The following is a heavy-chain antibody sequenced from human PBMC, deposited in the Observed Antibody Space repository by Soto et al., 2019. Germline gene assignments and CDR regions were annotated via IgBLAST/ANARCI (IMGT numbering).Heavy chain of an antibody. CDR3: ARDRGHGGYRLDAFDI. Sequence: QVQLQESGPGLVKPSETLSLTCTVSGGSIRSNYWSWIRQPAGKGLEWIGRLYTSETTNYNTSNYNPSLKSRVTISTDTCTTRFPLRLTAVTAADAAVYYCARDRGHGGYRLDAFDIWGQGTMVTVSS. J-gene: IGHJ3*02. V-gene: IGHV4-4*07. CDR1: GGSIRSNY. CDR2: LYTSETTNYNTS. D-gene: IGHD3-16*02.